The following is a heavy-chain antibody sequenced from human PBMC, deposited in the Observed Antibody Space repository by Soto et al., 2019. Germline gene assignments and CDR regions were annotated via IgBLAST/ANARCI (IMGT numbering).Heavy chain of an antibody. CDR2: IYYSGTT. CDR3: ARKSPAPNYYYVMDV. V-gene: IGHV4-31*03. CDR1: GGSISTGGYY. J-gene: IGHJ6*02. Sequence: SETLSLTCTVCGGSISTGGYYGSWIRQHPGKGMEWIGHIYYSGTTYYNPSLKSRLTISVDTSKNQFSLTLTSVPAAATAVYYCARKSPAPNYYYVMDVWGQGTTVTVSS.